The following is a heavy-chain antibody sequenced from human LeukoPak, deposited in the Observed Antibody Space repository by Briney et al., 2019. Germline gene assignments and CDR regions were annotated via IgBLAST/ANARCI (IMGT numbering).Heavy chain of an antibody. Sequence: SVKVSCTASGYTFTDYFMFWVRQAPGQGLEWMGGIIPIFGTANYAQKFQGRVTITADESTSTAYMELSSLRSEDTAVYYCARAAAGLYDAFDIWGQGTMVTVSS. CDR2: IIPIFGTA. CDR1: GYTFTDYF. V-gene: IGHV1-69*13. CDR3: ARAAAGLYDAFDI. J-gene: IGHJ3*02. D-gene: IGHD6-13*01.